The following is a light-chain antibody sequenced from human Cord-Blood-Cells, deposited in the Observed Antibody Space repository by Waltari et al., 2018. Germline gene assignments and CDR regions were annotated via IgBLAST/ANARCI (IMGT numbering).Light chain of an antibody. CDR3: SSYTSSSTLV. CDR1: SSDVGGYNY. J-gene: IGLJ2*01. CDR2: DVS. V-gene: IGLV2-14*01. Sequence: QSALTQPASVSGSPGQSITISCTGTSSDVGGYNYFSWYQQHPGKAPKLMIYDVSNRPSGGSNRFSGSKSGNTASLTSSGLQAEDEADYYCSSYTSSSTLVFGGGTKLTVL.